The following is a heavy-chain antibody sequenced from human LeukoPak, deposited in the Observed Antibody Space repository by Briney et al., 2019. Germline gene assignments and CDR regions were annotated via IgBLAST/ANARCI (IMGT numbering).Heavy chain of an antibody. V-gene: IGHV3-48*01. CDR2: INSGSSTI. Sequence: PGGSLRLSCAASGFTFRGYSMNWVRQAPGKGLEWVSHINSGSSTIYYADSVKGRFTISRDNGKNSLYLQMNSLRAEDTAVYYCAKAPVTSCRGAYCYPFDYWGQGTLVTVSS. CDR3: AKAPVTSCRGAYCYPFDY. J-gene: IGHJ4*02. D-gene: IGHD2-21*01. CDR1: GFTFRGYS.